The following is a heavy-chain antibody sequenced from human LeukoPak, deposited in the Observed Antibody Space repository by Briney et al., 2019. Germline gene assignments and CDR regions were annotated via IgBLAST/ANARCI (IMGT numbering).Heavy chain of an antibody. V-gene: IGHV3-23*01. CDR1: RFTPRSHD. J-gene: IGHJ3*02. CDR3: VREGPRGLAFDI. CDR2: ISGSGGST. Sequence: GGSLRLSCAASRFTPRSHDTSWVCETPGRGVEWVSGISGSGGSTFYADSVKGRFTISRENSKNTLYLQMNGLRVEDTAVYYCVREGPRGLAFDIWGQGTMVTVSS. D-gene: IGHD3/OR15-3a*01.